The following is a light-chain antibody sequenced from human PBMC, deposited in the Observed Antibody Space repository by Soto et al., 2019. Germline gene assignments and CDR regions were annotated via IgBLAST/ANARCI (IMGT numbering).Light chain of an antibody. V-gene: IGLV2-14*03. Sequence: QSALTQPASVSGSPGQSITISCTGTSSDVGGYNYVSWYQQHPGKAPKLLIHDVSNRPSGVSNRFSGSKSGNTASLTISGLHAEDEADYYCSSYTSSTTLVFGGGTQLTVL. CDR3: SSYTSSTTLV. J-gene: IGLJ2*01. CDR1: SSDVGGYNY. CDR2: DVS.